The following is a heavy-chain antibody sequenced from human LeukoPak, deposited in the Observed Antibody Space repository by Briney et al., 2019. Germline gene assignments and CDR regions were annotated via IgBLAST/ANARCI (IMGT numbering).Heavy chain of an antibody. CDR2: ISSSNGYI. CDR1: GFTFSSYT. Sequence: TGGSLRLSCAASGFTFSSYTMTWVRQAPGKGLEWVSSISSSNGYIYYADSVKGRFTISRDNAKNSLYLQMNSLRDEDTAVYYCARDRSGDYYFDYWGQGTLVTVSS. CDR3: ARDRSGDYYFDY. V-gene: IGHV3-21*01. J-gene: IGHJ4*02. D-gene: IGHD2-15*01.